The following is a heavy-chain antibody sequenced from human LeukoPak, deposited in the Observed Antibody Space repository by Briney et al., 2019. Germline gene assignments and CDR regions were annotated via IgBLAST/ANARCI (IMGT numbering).Heavy chain of an antibody. CDR1: GFTFSSYA. D-gene: IGHD6-13*01. Sequence: GGSLRPSCAASGFTFSSYAMSWVRQAPGKGLEWVANIKQDGSETYYVDSVKGRFTISRDNAKNSLFLQMNSLRAEDTAVYYCARDHSSWYLAYYNYGLDVWGQGTTVTVSS. J-gene: IGHJ6*02. V-gene: IGHV3-7*01. CDR3: ARDHSSWYLAYYNYGLDV. CDR2: IKQDGSET.